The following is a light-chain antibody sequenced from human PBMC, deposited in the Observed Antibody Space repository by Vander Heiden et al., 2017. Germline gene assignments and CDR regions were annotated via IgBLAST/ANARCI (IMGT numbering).Light chain of an antibody. CDR3: QQDVSYPWT. CDR2: AAS. Sequence: AIRMAQSPSSFSASTGDKVTITCRASQGINSYLAWYQQKPGEAPKLLIYAASTLQSGVPSRFSGSGSGTDFTLTISCLQSEDFATYYCQQDVSYPWTFGQGTKVEIK. V-gene: IGKV1-8*01. CDR1: QGINSY. J-gene: IGKJ1*01.